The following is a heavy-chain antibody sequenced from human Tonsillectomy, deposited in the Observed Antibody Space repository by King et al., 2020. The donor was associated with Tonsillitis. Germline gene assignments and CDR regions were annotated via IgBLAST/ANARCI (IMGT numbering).Heavy chain of an antibody. V-gene: IGHV1-46*03. CDR2: ISPSDGST. CDR1: GYTFTGYY. CDR3: ARDRGYDFWTAYKTFYYFDF. J-gene: IGHJ4*02. Sequence: VQLVESGAEVKKPGASVKVSCKASGYTFTGYYMHWVRQAPGQGLEWGGIISPSDGSTTPAQKFQGRVTMTRETSTSTVYMDLSSLRSEDTAVYYCARDRGYDFWTAYKTFYYFDFWGQGTLVTVSS. D-gene: IGHD3-3*01.